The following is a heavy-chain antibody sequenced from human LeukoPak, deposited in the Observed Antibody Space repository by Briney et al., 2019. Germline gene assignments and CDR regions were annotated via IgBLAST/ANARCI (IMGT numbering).Heavy chain of an antibody. CDR3: ARDQRNPTHNWFDP. J-gene: IGHJ5*02. CDR1: GFTFTSHA. CDR2: ISYDGSNK. Sequence: GGSLRLSCAASGFTFTSHAIHWVRQAPGKGLEWVAVISYDGSNKYYADSVKGRFTISRDNSKNTLYLQMNSLRAEDTAVYYCARDQRNPTHNWFDPWGQGTLVTVSS. V-gene: IGHV3-30*19.